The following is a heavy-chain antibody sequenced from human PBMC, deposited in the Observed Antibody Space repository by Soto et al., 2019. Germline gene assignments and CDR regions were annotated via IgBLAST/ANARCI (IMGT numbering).Heavy chain of an antibody. V-gene: IGHV1-18*01. J-gene: IGHJ6*02. CDR2: ISAYNGNT. Sequence: GASVKVSCKASGYTFTSYGISWVRQAPGQGLEWMGWISAYNGNTNDAQKLQGRVTMTTDTSTSTAYMELRSLISDDTAVYYCARRELEPTQDYYYYYGMDVWGQGTTVTVSS. D-gene: IGHD1-1*01. CDR3: ARRELEPTQDYYYYYGMDV. CDR1: GYTFTSYG.